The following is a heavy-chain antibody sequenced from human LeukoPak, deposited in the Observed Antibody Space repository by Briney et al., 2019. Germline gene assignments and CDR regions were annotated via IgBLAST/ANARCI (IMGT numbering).Heavy chain of an antibody. Sequence: GGSLRLSCAASGFTFSSYSMTWVRQVPGKGLEWVANIKPDGSGKHYVDSVKGRFTISRDNAKSSLYLQMDSLRVEDTAVYYCSSQPAVIDLDFWGQGALVTVSS. CDR2: IKPDGSGK. CDR3: SSQPAVIDLDF. D-gene: IGHD2/OR15-2a*01. CDR1: GFTFSSYS. V-gene: IGHV3-7*01. J-gene: IGHJ4*02.